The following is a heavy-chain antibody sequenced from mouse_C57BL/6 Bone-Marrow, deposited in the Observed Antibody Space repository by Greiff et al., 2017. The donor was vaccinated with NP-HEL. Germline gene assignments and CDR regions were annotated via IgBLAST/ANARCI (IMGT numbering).Heavy chain of an antibody. V-gene: IGHV5-4*03. CDR2: ISDGGSYT. CDR3: ARGVYCDLGFDV. Sequence: EVKLMESGGGLVKPGGSLKLSCAASGFTFSSYAMSWVRQTPEKRLEWVATISDGGSYTYYPDNVKGRITISSDNAKNNLYQQMSQLNSEDTAMYYCARGVYCDLGFDVWGTGTTVTVSS. CDR1: GFTFSSYA. D-gene: IGHD1-1*01. J-gene: IGHJ1*03.